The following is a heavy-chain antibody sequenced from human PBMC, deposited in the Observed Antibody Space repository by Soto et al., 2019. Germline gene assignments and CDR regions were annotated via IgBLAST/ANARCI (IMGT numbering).Heavy chain of an antibody. J-gene: IGHJ6*02. CDR2: INAYNGNT. CDR1: GGTFSSYT. D-gene: IGHD3-16*01. Sequence: ASVKVSCKASGGTFSSYTISWVRQAPGQGLEWMGRINAYNGNTNYAQNLQGRLTLTTDTSTTTAYMELRSLRSNDTAIYYCAMVDVYVTPSPQDVWGQGTTVTVS. CDR3: AMVDVYVTPSPQDV. V-gene: IGHV1-18*01.